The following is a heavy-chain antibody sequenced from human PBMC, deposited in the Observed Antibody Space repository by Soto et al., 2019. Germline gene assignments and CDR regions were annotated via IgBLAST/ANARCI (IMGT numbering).Heavy chain of an antibody. V-gene: IGHV4-31*03. J-gene: IGHJ6*02. CDR2: IYYSGST. Sequence: SETLSLTCTVSGGSISSGGYYWSWIRQHPGKGLEWIGYIYYSGSTYYNPSLKSRLTISVDTSKNQFSLKLSSVTAADTAVYYCARDFSTSHQRYYYYGMDVWGQGTTVTVSS. D-gene: IGHD2-2*01. CDR3: ARDFSTSHQRYYYYGMDV. CDR1: GGSISSGGYY.